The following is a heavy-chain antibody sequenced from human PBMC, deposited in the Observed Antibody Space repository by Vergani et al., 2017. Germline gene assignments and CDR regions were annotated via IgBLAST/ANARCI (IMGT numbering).Heavy chain of an antibody. CDR1: GFTFSSYA. CDR2: ISYDGSNK. Sequence: QVQLVESGGGVVQPGRSLRLSCAASGFTFSSYAMHWVRQAPGKGLEWVAVISYDGSNKYYADSVKGRFTISRDNSKNTLYLQMNSLRAEDTAVYYCARVRMVVAATPVTFFDYWGQGTLVTVSS. V-gene: IGHV3-30-3*01. D-gene: IGHD2-15*01. CDR3: ARVRMVVAATPVTFFDY. J-gene: IGHJ4*02.